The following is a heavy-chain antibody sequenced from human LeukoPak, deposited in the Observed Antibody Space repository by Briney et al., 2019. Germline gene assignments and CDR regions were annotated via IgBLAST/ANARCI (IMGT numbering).Heavy chain of an antibody. Sequence: GGSLRLSCVASGFTFSSHAMSWVRQAPGKGLEWVSTVGTGFDTYYTDSVKGRFTISRDNSKNTLSLQMSSLRAEDTATYYCTKNVPGRAIDYWGQGALVTVSS. CDR2: VGTGFDT. CDR3: TKNVPGRAIDY. J-gene: IGHJ4*02. V-gene: IGHV3-23*01. D-gene: IGHD2-15*01. CDR1: GFTFSSHA.